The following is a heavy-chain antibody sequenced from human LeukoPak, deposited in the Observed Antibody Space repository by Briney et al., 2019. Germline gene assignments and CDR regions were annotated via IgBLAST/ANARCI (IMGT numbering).Heavy chain of an antibody. CDR1: GFTFSSYG. CDR3: AKPSSGWYYDY. Sequence: PGGSLRLSCAASGFTFSSYGMHWVRQAPGKGLEWVAFIRYDGSNKYYADSVKGRFTISRDNSKNTLYLQMNSLRAEDTAVYYCAKPSSGWYYDYWGQGTLVTVSS. CDR2: IRYDGSNK. J-gene: IGHJ4*02. D-gene: IGHD6-19*01. V-gene: IGHV3-30*02.